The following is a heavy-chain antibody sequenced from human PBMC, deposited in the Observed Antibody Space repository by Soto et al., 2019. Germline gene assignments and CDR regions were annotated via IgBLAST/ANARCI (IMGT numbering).Heavy chain of an antibody. V-gene: IGHV4-31*03. D-gene: IGHD6-13*01. CDR1: GCSINSGGYY. Sequence: QVQLQESGPGLVKPSQTLSLICTVSGCSINSGGYYWNWIRQHPGKGLEWIGYIFYSGSTYYNPFLRSRVTISADTSENQFPLHLSAVTAADTAVYFCARGYRQAGDSSSWVFDYWGQGTLVNVSS. CDR2: IFYSGST. CDR3: ARGYRQAGDSSSWVFDY. J-gene: IGHJ4*02.